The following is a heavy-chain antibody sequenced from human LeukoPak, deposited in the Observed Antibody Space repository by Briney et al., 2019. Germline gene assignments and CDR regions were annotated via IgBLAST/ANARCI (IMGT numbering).Heavy chain of an antibody. Sequence: PGGSLRLSCAASGFTFSTYTMNWVGQAPGKGLEWVSSISSSSSYIYYADSVKGRFTISRDNAKNSLYLQMNSLRAEDTAVYYCARDPPISGSYPHDAFDIWGQGTMVTVSS. CDR2: ISSSSSYI. J-gene: IGHJ3*02. D-gene: IGHD1-26*01. V-gene: IGHV3-21*01. CDR3: ARDPPISGSYPHDAFDI. CDR1: GFTFSTYT.